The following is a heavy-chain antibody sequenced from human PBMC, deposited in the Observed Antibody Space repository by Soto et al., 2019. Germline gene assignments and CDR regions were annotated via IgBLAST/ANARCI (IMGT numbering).Heavy chain of an antibody. Sequence: QITLKESGPSLVKPTQTLTLTCTFSGFSLTNTGVTVGWIRQPPGKALEWLALVYWHADKRYNPSLRNRLTLAKDTSKYRVVLTLANVGPVYTATYYCAHSHFEILTGPFDSWGRGTLVTVSS. V-gene: IGHV2-5*01. D-gene: IGHD3-9*01. CDR1: GFSLTNTGVT. CDR3: AHSHFEILTGPFDS. J-gene: IGHJ5*01. CDR2: VYWHADK.